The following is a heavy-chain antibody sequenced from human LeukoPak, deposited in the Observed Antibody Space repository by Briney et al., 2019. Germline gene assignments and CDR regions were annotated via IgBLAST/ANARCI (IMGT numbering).Heavy chain of an antibody. Sequence: GGSLRLSCVASGFTFNNYAMHWVRQAPGKGLEWVSTISGNGAATYYADSFKGRFLISRDDSKSTVYLRMNKLRVEDSGLYYCANGLAASGNFLLRDYYYFIDVWGKGTTVIVS. CDR2: ISGNGAAT. CDR3: ANGLAASGNFLLRDYYYFIDV. J-gene: IGHJ6*03. V-gene: IGHV3-23*01. CDR1: GFTFNNYA. D-gene: IGHD1-26*01.